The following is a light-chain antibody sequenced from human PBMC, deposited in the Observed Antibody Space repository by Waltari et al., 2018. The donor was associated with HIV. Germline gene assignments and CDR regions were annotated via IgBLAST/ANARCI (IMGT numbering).Light chain of an antibody. CDR1: ALPKQY. CDR2: KDS. V-gene: IGLV3-25*02. J-gene: IGLJ2*01. CDR3: QSADSSGTYVV. Sequence: SYELTQPPSVSVSPGQTARNTCSGDALPKQYAYWYQQKPGQAPVLVIDKDSKRPSGIPERFSGSSSGTTVTLTISGVQAEDETDYYCQSADSSGTYVVFGGGTKLTVL.